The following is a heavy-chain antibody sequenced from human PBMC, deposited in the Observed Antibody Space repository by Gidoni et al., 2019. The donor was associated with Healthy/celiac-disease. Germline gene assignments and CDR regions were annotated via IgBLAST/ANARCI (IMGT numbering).Heavy chain of an antibody. CDR2: IKSKTDGGTT. D-gene: IGHD4-17*01. CDR1: GFTFSNAW. CDR3: TTDPVTTVTTVDY. Sequence: EVQLVESGGGLVKPGGSLRLSCAASGFTFSNAWMSWVRQAPGKGLEWVGRIKSKTDGGTTDYAAPVKGRFTISRDDSKNTLYLQMNSLKTEDTAVYYCTTDPVTTVTTVDYWGQGTLVTVSS. J-gene: IGHJ4*02. V-gene: IGHV3-15*01.